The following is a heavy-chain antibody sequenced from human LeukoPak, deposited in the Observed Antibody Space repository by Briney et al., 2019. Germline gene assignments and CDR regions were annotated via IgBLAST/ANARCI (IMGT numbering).Heavy chain of an antibody. J-gene: IGHJ4*02. Sequence: GGSLRLSCAASGFTFDDYGMSWVRHAPGKGLEWVSGINWNGGSTGYADSVKGRFTISRDNAKNSLYLQMNSLRAADTALYYCARDGYYDSSGYYSIDYWGQGTLVTVPS. V-gene: IGHV3-20*04. CDR3: ARDGYYDSSGYYSIDY. CDR1: GFTFDDYG. D-gene: IGHD3-22*01. CDR2: INWNGGST.